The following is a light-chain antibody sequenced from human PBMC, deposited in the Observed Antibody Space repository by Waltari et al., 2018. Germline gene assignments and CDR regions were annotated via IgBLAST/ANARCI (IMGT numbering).Light chain of an antibody. CDR2: AAS. CDR3: QKYNNVPQP. Sequence: DIQVTQSPSSLSADVGDRVTITCRASQDINSHLAWYQQKPGRVPKLLIYAASTLQSGVPSRFSGSGSGTDFTLTISSLQPEDFATYYCQKYNNVPQPFGGGTKVEI. V-gene: IGKV1-27*01. CDR1: QDINSH. J-gene: IGKJ4*01.